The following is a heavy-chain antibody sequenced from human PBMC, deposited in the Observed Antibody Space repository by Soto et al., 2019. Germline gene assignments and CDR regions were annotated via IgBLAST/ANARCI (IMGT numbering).Heavy chain of an antibody. J-gene: IGHJ4*02. CDR3: AKDFGYSGYEPSDY. D-gene: IGHD5-12*01. CDR2: ISGSGGST. CDR1: GFTFSSYA. V-gene: IGHV3-23*01. Sequence: EVQLLESAGGLVQPGGSLRLSCAASGFTFSSYAMSWVRQAPGKGLEWVSAISGSGGSTYYADSVKGRFTISRDNSKNTLYLQMNSLRAEDTAVYYCAKDFGYSGYEPSDYWGQGTLVTVSS.